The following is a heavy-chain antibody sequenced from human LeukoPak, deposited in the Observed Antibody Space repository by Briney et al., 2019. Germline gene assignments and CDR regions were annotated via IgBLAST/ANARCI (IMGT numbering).Heavy chain of an antibody. V-gene: IGHV3-49*04. D-gene: IGHD5-12*01. J-gene: IGHJ4*02. CDR3: TRYKGQYSGYEGFDY. Sequence: GGSLRLSCTASGFTFGDYAMSWVRQAPGKGLEWVDFIRRKAYGGTTEYAASVKGRFTISRDDSKSIAYLQMNSLKTEDTAVYYCTRYKGQYSGYEGFDYWGQGTLVTVSS. CDR2: IRRKAYGGTT. CDR1: GFTFGDYA.